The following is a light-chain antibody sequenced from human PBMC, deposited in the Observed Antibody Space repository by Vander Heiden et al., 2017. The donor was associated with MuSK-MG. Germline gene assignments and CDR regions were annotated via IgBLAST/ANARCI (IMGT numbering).Light chain of an antibody. CDR2: DVS. Sequence: QSALTQPASVSGSPGPAITISCTGTSRDVGGYNYVSWYQQHPGKAPKLIIYDVSNRPSGVANRFSGSNSGNTASLTISGLQAEDEADYYCSSYTSSSTPYVVFGGGTKLTVL. V-gene: IGLV2-14*01. CDR1: SRDVGGYNY. J-gene: IGLJ2*01. CDR3: SSYTSSSTPYVV.